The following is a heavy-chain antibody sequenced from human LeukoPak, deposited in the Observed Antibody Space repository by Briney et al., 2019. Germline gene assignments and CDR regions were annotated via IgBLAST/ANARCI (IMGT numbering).Heavy chain of an antibody. Sequence: GESLKISCKGSGYTFVSYLIGWVRHMPVKGLEWMGSIYPGDSTSKYSPSVQGQVTFSADTSINTAYLQWSSLKASDTAMYYCATIYGDYSGYWGQGTLVTVSS. V-gene: IGHV5-51*01. D-gene: IGHD4-17*01. CDR1: GYTFVSYL. CDR2: IYPGDSTS. J-gene: IGHJ4*02. CDR3: ATIYGDYSGY.